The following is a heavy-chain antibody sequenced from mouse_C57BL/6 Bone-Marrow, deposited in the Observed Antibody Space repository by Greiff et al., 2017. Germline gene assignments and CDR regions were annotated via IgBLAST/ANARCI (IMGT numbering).Heavy chain of an antibody. CDR2: IYPGDGDT. V-gene: IGHV1-80*01. CDR1: GYAFSSYW. J-gene: IGHJ1*03. CDR3: ARRGGSSVRYWYFDV. Sequence: VQLQQSGAELVKPGASVKISCKASGYAFSSYWMNWVKQRPGKGLEWIGQIYPGDGDTNYNGKFKGKATLTADKSSSTAYMQLSSLTSEDSAVYFCARRGGSSVRYWYFDVWGTGTTVTVSS. D-gene: IGHD1-1*01.